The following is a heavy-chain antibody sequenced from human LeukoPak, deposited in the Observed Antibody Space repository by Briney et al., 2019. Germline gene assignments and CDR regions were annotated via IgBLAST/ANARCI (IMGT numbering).Heavy chain of an antibody. D-gene: IGHD2-2*01. CDR2: IYTGDSDT. V-gene: IGHV5-51*01. CDR1: GYIFTTYW. Sequence: GESLMISCWGCGYIFTTYWIGWVRQMPGKGLEWMGIIYTGDSDTRYSPSFQGQVTMSADKSINTAYLQWSSLKASDTAMYYCARRQGCSSTSCPPDSWGQGTLVAVSS. J-gene: IGHJ4*02. CDR3: ARRQGCSSTSCPPDS.